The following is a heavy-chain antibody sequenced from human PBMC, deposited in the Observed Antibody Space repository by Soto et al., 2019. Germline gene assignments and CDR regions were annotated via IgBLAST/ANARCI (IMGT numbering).Heavy chain of an antibody. Sequence: VQLLESGGGLVQPGGSLRLSCAASGFTFSSYAMSWVRQAPGKGLEWVSAISGSGGSTYYADSVKGRVTISRDNSKSTQYLQMNSLRAEDTGVYYCANGHLTVTTLFNFDLWGRGTLVTVSS. J-gene: IGHJ2*01. V-gene: IGHV3-23*01. CDR1: GFTFSSYA. D-gene: IGHD4-17*01. CDR2: ISGSGGST. CDR3: ANGHLTVTTLFNFDL.